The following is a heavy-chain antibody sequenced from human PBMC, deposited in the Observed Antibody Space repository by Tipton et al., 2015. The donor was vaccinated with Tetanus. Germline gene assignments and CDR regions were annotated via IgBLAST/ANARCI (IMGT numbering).Heavy chain of an antibody. D-gene: IGHD6-25*01. V-gene: IGHV3-21*01. CDR3: VSGSALDY. J-gene: IGHJ4*02. Sequence: GSLRLSCEVSGFTFSNYKMNWVRQGPGRGLEWVSSISSTSRYINYADSVKGRFTISRYNAKNSLFLEMNSLRADDTAVYYCVSGSALDYWGQGTLITVSS. CDR2: ISSTSRYI. CDR1: GFTFSNYK.